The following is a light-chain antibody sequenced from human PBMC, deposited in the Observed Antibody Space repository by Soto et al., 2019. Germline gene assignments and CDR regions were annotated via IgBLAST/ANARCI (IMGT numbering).Light chain of an antibody. Sequence: DIQMTQSPSSVSASVVDRFTMTFLASQCINSWLAWFQQKPWKVPKRLIYAASSLQSGVPPRFSGSGSGTEFTLTISSLQPEDFATYYCLQHNSYPQTFGQGTKVDIK. CDR3: LQHNSYPQT. CDR2: AAS. V-gene: IGKV1-17*03. CDR1: QCINSW. J-gene: IGKJ1*01.